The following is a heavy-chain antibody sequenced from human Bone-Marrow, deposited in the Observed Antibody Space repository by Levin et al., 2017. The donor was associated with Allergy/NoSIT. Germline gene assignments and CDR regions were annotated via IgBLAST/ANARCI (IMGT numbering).Heavy chain of an antibody. CDR3: ARGLPDYYCHHFGLDV. J-gene: IGHJ6*02. CDR1: GYSFGSYD. D-gene: IGHD1-26*01. V-gene: IGHV1-8*01. Sequence: ASVKVSCKASGYSFGSYDINWVRQVTGQGLEWMGWMNPKTGDTGYGQKFLGRVTMTRDTSITTAYMELSSLLSEDTAVYYCARGLPDYYCHHFGLDVWGQGTTVIVSS. CDR2: MNPKTGDT.